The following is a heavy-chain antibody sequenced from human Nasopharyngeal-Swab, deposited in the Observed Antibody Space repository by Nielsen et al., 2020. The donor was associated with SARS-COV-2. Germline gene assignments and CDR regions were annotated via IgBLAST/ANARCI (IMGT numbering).Heavy chain of an antibody. D-gene: IGHD3-22*01. Sequence: WVGQAPGQGLEWMGWMNPNSGNTGYAQKFQGRVTMTRNTSISTAYMELSSLRSEDTAVYYCARGRKGGGIVVVIPYYYYMDVWGKGTTVTVSS. CDR2: MNPNSGNT. V-gene: IGHV1-8*01. CDR3: ARGRKGGGIVVVIPYYYYMDV. J-gene: IGHJ6*03.